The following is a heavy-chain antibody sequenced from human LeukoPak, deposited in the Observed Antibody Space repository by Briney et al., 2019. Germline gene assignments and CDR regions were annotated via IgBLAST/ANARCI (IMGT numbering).Heavy chain of an antibody. D-gene: IGHD2-15*01. V-gene: IGHV4-39*01. Sequence: PSETLSLTCTVSGGSISSSSYYWGWLRQPPGKGLEWLGSIYYSGSTYSNPSLQSRVTISVDTSKNQFSLKLNSVTAADTAVYYCASFYCSGGSCYQYYSYYYMDVWGKGTTVTISS. J-gene: IGHJ6*03. CDR3: ASFYCSGGSCYQYYSYYYMDV. CDR2: IYYSGST. CDR1: GGSISSSSYY.